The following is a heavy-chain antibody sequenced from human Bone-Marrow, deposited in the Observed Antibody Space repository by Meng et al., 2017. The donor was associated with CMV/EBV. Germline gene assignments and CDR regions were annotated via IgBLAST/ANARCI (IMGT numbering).Heavy chain of an antibody. J-gene: IGHJ4*02. CDR1: GFTFSSYG. CDR2: IGPAGDT. V-gene: IGHV3-13*01. Sequence: GESLKISCAASGFTFSSYGMHWVRQATGKALVWVSGIGPAGDTYYPASVEGRFTISREDAKNSFYLQMNSLTVGDTAVYFCARYNEQVGAMDCWGQGKLVTSPQ. CDR3: ARYNEQVGAMDC. D-gene: IGHD3/OR15-3a*01.